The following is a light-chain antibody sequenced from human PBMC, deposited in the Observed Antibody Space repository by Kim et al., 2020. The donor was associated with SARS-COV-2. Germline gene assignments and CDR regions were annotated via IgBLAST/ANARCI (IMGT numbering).Light chain of an antibody. V-gene: IGKV3-15*01. CDR1: QSVSSN. J-gene: IGKJ2*01. Sequence: EIVMTQSPATLSVSPGERATLSCRASQSVSSNLAWYQQKPGQAPRLLIYGASTRATGIPARFNGSGSGTEFTLTISSLQSEDFAVYYCQQYINWAYTFGQGTKLEI. CDR2: GAS. CDR3: QQYINWAYT.